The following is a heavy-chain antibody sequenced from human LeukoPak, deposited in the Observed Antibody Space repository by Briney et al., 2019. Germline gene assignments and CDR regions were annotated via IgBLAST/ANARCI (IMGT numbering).Heavy chain of an antibody. D-gene: IGHD6-13*01. V-gene: IGHV3-21*01. CDR2: ISSSSSYI. CDR1: GFTLSDYW. J-gene: IGHJ4*02. Sequence: GGSLRLSCAASGFTLSDYWMTWVRQAPGKGLEWVSSISSSSSYIYYADSVKGRFTISRDNAKNSLYLQMNSLRAEDTAVYYCARAKRDNIAAAGKGVFDYWGQGALVTVSS. CDR3: ARAKRDNIAAAGKGVFDY.